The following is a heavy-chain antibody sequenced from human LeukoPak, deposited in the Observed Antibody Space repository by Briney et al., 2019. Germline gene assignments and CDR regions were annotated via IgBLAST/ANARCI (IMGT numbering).Heavy chain of an antibody. CDR1: GFTFSSYW. D-gene: IGHD3-3*01. V-gene: IGHV3-7*01. CDR2: IKQDGSEK. CDR3: AREYYDFWSGYQRPNDY. Sequence: GGSLRLSCAASGFTFSSYWMSWVRQAPGKGLEWVANIKQDGSEKYYVDSVKGRFTISRDNAKNSLYLQMNSLRAEDTAVYYCAREYYDFWSGYQRPNDYWGQETLVTVSS. J-gene: IGHJ4*02.